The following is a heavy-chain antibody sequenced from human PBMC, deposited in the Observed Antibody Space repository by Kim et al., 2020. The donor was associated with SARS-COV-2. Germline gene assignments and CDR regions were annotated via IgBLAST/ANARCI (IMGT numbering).Heavy chain of an antibody. CDR1: GYTFTGYY. CDR2: INPNSGGT. V-gene: IGHV1-2*04. Sequence: ASVKVSCKASGYTFTGYYMHWVRQAPGQGLEWMGWINPNSGGTNYAQKFQGWVTMTRDTSISTAYMELSRLRSDDTAVYYCAREFGGSGYVAAAGIYYYGIGGGGDGATATVSS. D-gene: IGHD6-13*01. CDR3: AREFGGSGYVAAAGIYYYGIGG. J-gene: IGHJ6*01.